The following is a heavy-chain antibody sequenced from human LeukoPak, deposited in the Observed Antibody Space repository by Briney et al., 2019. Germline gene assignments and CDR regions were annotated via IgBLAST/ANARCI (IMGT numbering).Heavy chain of an antibody. CDR1: GGSFSGYY. CDR2: INHSGST. Sequence: PSETLSLTCAVYGGSFSGYYWSWIRQPPGKGLEWIGEINHSGSTNYNPSLKSRVTISVDTSKNQFSLKLSSVTAADTAVYYCARVVESNCSGGSCYSGYFQHWGQGTLVTVSS. V-gene: IGHV4-34*01. D-gene: IGHD2-15*01. J-gene: IGHJ1*01. CDR3: ARVVESNCSGGSCYSGYFQH.